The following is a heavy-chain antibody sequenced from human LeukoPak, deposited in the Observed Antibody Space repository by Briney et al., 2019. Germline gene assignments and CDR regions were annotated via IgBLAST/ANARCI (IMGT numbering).Heavy chain of an antibody. D-gene: IGHD3-9*01. V-gene: IGHV1-46*01. CDR1: GYTFTSYY. CDR3: ARDLLSFLYRPANYDILTENAFDI. CDR2: INPSGAST. J-gene: IGHJ3*02. Sequence: ASVKVSCKASGYTFTSYYMHWVRQAPGQGLEWMGIINPSGASTSYAQKFQGRVIMTRDTSTSTVYMELSSLRSEDTAVYYCARDLLSFLYRPANYDILTENAFDIWGQGTMVTVSS.